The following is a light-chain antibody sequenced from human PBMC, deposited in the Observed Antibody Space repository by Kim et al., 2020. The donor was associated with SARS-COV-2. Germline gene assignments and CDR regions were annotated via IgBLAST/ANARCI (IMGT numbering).Light chain of an antibody. CDR1: TIALECYNY. CDR2: EVT. V-gene: IGLV2-8*01. Sequence: GPPFTIACAGTTIALECYNYVSWSRHRPGNGPKLRIYEVTMRPLGVHARFSGSESGNTASLTVSVIQAEDEAEYYCGSYAGSNIWLFGGGTQLTVL. CDR3: GSYAGSNIWL. J-gene: IGLJ3*02.